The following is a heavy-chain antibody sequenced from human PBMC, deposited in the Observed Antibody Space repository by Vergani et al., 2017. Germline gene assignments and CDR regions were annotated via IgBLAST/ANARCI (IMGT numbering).Heavy chain of an antibody. V-gene: IGHV4-59*12. Sequence: QVQLQESGPGLVKPSETLSLTCTVSGGSISSYYWSWIRQPPGKGLEWIGYIYYSGSTYYNPSLKSRVTISVDTSKNQFSLKLSSVTAADTAVYYCARTRFSSPLDYWGQGTLVTVSS. J-gene: IGHJ4*02. CDR2: IYYSGST. CDR3: ARTRFSSPLDY. CDR1: GGSISSYY.